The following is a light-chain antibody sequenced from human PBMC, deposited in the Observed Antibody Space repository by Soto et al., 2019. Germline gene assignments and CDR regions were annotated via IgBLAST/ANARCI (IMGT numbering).Light chain of an antibody. CDR3: QQYGSSPIT. V-gene: IGKV3-20*01. CDR1: ESVSDY. CDR2: DGS. J-gene: IGKJ5*01. Sequence: EIVLAQSPATLSLSPGGRGTLSCRSSESVSDYLAWYQQKPGQAPRLLVYDGSNRAAGIPTRFSGGGSGTDFTLTISRLEPEDFAVYYCQQYGSSPITFGQGTRLEI.